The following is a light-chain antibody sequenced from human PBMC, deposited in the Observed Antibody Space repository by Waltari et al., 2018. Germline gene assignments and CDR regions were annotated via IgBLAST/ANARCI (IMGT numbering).Light chain of an antibody. CDR1: QRVSSSY. Sequence: IVLTQSPGTLSLSPRQIATLSCSASQRVSSSYLAWYQQKPGQAPRLLIYSASNRATGIPDRFSGSGSGTDFTLAISRLEPEDFALYYCQQYGSSPFTFGPGTKVDIK. CDR2: SAS. CDR3: QQYGSSPFT. V-gene: IGKV3-20*01. J-gene: IGKJ3*01.